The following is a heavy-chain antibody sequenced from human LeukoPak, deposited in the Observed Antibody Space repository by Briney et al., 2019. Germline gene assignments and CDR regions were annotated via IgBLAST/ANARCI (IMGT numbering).Heavy chain of an antibody. D-gene: IGHD3-16*01. J-gene: IGHJ3*02. CDR1: GFTFSSYG. CDR2: ISYDGSNQ. V-gene: IGHV3-30*18. CDR3: AKDKGGGYGNDGFDI. Sequence: GGSLRLSCAASGFTFSSYGMHWVRQAPGKGLEWVAVISYDGSNQYYADSVKGRFTISRDNSMNTLYLQMNSLRAEDTAVYYCAKDKGGGYGNDGFDIWGRGTMVTVSS.